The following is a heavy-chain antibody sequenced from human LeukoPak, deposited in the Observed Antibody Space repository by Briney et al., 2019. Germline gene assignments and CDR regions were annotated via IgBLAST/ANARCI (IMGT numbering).Heavy chain of an antibody. V-gene: IGHV4-59*01. CDR3: ARVDSNNWYDSRGYFDY. CDR1: GGFISSYY. J-gene: IGHJ4*02. Sequence: PSETLSLTCTVSGGFISSYYWSWIRQPPGKGLEWIGYIYYSGSTNYNPSLKSRVTISVETSRNQFSLKLSSVTAADTAVYYCARVDSNNWYDSRGYFDYWGQGTLVTVSS. D-gene: IGHD6-13*01. CDR2: IYYSGST.